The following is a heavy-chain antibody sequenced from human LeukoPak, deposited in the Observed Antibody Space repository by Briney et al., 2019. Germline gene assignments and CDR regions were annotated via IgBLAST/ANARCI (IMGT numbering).Heavy chain of an antibody. V-gene: IGHV1-46*01. CDR1: GYIFTNYY. Sequence: GASVKVSCKASGYIFTNYYIHWVRQAPGQGLEWMGLINPSGGTTSYAQEFQDRVTMTRDMSTSTVYMELSSLRSEDTAMYYCARALDSGFSRLAYWDQGTRVTVSS. D-gene: IGHD3-22*01. J-gene: IGHJ4*02. CDR3: ARALDSGFSRLAY. CDR2: INPSGGTT.